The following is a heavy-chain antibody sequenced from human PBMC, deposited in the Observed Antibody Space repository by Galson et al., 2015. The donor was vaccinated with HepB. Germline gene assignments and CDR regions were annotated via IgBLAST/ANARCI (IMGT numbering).Heavy chain of an antibody. V-gene: IGHV3-30-3*01. CDR1: GFTFSSYA. J-gene: IGHJ4*02. CDR3: ARDGDYGDYKFDY. D-gene: IGHD4-17*01. CDR2: ISYDGSNK. Sequence: SLRLSCAASGFTFSSYAMHWVRQAPGKGLEWVAVISYDGSNKYYADSVKSRFTISRDNSKNTLYLQMNSLRAEDTAVYYCARDGDYGDYKFDYWGQGTLVTVSS.